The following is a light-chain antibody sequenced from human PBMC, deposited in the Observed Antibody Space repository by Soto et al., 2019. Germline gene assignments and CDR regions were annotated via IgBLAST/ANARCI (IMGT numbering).Light chain of an antibody. CDR3: MQRIEFPLT. CDR2: TVS. CDR1: QSVFGSDDGNTY. J-gene: IGKJ4*01. V-gene: IGKV2-40*01. Sequence: DILMTQTRLSLPFTPGEPSSISCGASQSVFGSDDGNTYLDWYLQKPGQSPQLLIYTVSYRASGVPERFSGSGSGTDFTLKISRVEAEDVGVYYCMQRIEFPLTFGGGTKVDIK.